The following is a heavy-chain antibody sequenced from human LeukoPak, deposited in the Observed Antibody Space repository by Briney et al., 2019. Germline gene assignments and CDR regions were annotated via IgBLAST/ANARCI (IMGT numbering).Heavy chain of an antibody. J-gene: IGHJ6*03. CDR2: ISGSGGST. Sequence: PGGSLRLSCAASGFTFSSYAMSWVRQAPGKGLEWVSAISGSGGSTYYADSVKGRFTISRDNSKNTLYLQMNSLRAEDTAVYYCARGILAAAGTGYFYMDVWGKGTTVTVSS. CDR3: ARGILAAAGTGYFYMDV. CDR1: GFTFSSYA. V-gene: IGHV3-23*01. D-gene: IGHD6-13*01.